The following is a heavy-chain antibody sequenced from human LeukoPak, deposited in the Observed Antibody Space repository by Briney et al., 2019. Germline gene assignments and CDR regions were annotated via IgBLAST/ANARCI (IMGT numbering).Heavy chain of an antibody. V-gene: IGHV4-38-2*02. CDR3: ATNGWYCLDH. CDR1: GYSISNGFY. D-gene: IGHD6-19*01. CDR2: VYHTGST. J-gene: IGHJ1*01. Sequence: PSETLSLTCTVSGYSISNGFYWAWIRQPSGKGLEWIGSVYHTGSTYSNPSLKSRVTISVDTSKNQFSLSLTSVTAADTAVYYCATNGWYCLDHWGQGALVTVSS.